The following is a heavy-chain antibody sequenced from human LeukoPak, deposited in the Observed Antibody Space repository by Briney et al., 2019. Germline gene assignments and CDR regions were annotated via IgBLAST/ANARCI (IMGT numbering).Heavy chain of an antibody. CDR2: IIPIFGTA. D-gene: IGHD4-23*01. CDR1: GGTFSSYA. CDR3: ARGVYGGNSYYYYYMDV. V-gene: IGHV1-69*06. Sequence: SVKVSCKASGGTFSSYAISWVRQAPGQGLEWMGGIIPIFGTANYAQKFQDRVTITADKSTSTAYMELSSLRSEDTAVYYCARGVYGGNSYYYYYMDVWGKGTTVTVSS. J-gene: IGHJ6*03.